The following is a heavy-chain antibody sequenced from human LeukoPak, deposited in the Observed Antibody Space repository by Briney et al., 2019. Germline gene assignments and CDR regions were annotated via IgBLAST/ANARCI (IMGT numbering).Heavy chain of an antibody. CDR1: GFTFSSYG. J-gene: IGHJ3*02. V-gene: IGHV3-23*01. CDR3: AKSRGYSYGPDAFDI. CDR2: ISGSGGST. D-gene: IGHD5-18*01. Sequence: GGSLRLSCAASGFTFSSYGMSWVRQAPGKGLEWVSAISGSGGSTYYADSVKGRFTISRDNSKNTLYLQMNSLRAEDTAVYYCAKSRGYSYGPDAFDIWGQGTMVTVSS.